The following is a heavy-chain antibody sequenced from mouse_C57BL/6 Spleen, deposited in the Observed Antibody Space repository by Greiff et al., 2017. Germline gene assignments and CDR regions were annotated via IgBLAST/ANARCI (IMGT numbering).Heavy chain of an antibody. V-gene: IGHV5-9-1*02. J-gene: IGHJ3*01. D-gene: IGHD2-12*01. CDR2: ISSGGDYI. Sequence: EVKVVESGEGLVKPGGSLKLSCAASGFTFGSYAMSWVRQTPEKRLEWVAYISSGGDYIYYADTVKGRFTISRDNARNTLYLQMSSLKSEDTAMYYCTRESPYNCETAFAYWGQGTLVTVSA. CDR1: GFTFGSYA. CDR3: TRESPYNCETAFAY.